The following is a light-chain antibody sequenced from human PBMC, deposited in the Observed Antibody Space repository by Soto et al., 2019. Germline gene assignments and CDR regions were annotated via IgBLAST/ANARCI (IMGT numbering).Light chain of an antibody. CDR3: QSFDSRPHVV. CDR1: SSDIGAGYD. V-gene: IGLV1-40*01. J-gene: IGLJ2*01. CDR2: SNN. Sequence: QSVLTQPPSVSGAPGQRVTISCTGRSSDIGAGYDVHWYQQLPGTAPKLLIYSNNNRPSGVPDRFSGSKSGASASLAISGLQAEDEADYYCQSFDSRPHVVFGGGTKVTVL.